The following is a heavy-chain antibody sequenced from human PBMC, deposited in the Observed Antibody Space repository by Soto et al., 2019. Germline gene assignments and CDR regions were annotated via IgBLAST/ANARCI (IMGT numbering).Heavy chain of an antibody. D-gene: IGHD6-6*01. V-gene: IGHV4-31*03. CDR1: GGSISSGGYY. J-gene: IGHJ6*02. CDR3: ARDAARDYYYYGMDV. Sequence: LSLPCTVSGGSISSGGYYWSWIRHHPGKGLEWIGYIYYSGSTYYNPSLKSRVTISVDTSKNQFSLKLSSVTAADTAVYCCARDAARDYYYYGMDVWGQGTTVTVS. CDR2: IYYSGST.